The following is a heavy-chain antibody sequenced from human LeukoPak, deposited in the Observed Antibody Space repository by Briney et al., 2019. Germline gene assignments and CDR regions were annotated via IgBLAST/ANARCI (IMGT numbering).Heavy chain of an antibody. V-gene: IGHV3-53*01. CDR3: AKKLAYDSSGYEYYFDY. CDR2: IYSGGST. D-gene: IGHD3-22*01. Sequence: GGSLRLSCAASGFTVSSNYMSWVRQAPGKGLEWVSVIYSGGSTYYADSVKGRFTISRDNSKNTLYLQMNSLRAEDTAVYYCAKKLAYDSSGYEYYFDYWGQGTLVTVSS. J-gene: IGHJ4*02. CDR1: GFTVSSNY.